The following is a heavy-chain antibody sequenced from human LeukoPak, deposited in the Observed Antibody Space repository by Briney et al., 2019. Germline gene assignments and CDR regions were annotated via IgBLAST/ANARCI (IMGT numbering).Heavy chain of an antibody. Sequence: GGSLRLSCAASGLTFKSYAMSWIRQAAGKGLEWVSAISDNGGSTYYADSVKGRFTIPRDNSKNTLYLQMTSLRAEDTAVYYCADSIAARPGAFDIWGQGTMVTVSS. CDR1: GLTFKSYA. D-gene: IGHD6-6*01. J-gene: IGHJ3*02. V-gene: IGHV3-23*01. CDR3: ADSIAARPGAFDI. CDR2: ISDNGGST.